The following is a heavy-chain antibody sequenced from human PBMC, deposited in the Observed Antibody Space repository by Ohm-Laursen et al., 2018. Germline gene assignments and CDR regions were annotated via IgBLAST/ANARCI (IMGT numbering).Heavy chain of an antibody. CDR1: GFTFSSYE. CDR3: AKDWEQNRHGSSADY. CDR2: ISGGGGGT. D-gene: IGHD1-26*01. J-gene: IGHJ4*02. V-gene: IGHV3-23*01. Sequence: SLRLSCSASGFTFSSYEMNWVRQAPGKGLEWVSGISGGGGGTYYADSVKGRFTISRDNSKNTLYLQMNSLRAEDTAVYYCAKDWEQNRHGSSADYWGQGTLVTVSS.